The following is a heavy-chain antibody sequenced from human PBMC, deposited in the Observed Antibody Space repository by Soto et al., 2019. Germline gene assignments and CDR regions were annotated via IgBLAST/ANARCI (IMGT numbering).Heavy chain of an antibody. CDR3: ARANWFDP. Sequence: GGSLRLSCAASGFTFSSYSMNWVRQAPGKGLEWVSYISSSSSTIYYADSVKGRFTISRDNAKNSLYLQMNSLRAEDTAVYYCARANWFDPWGQGTLVTVSS. CDR1: GFTFSSYS. J-gene: IGHJ5*02. V-gene: IGHV3-48*01. CDR2: ISSSSSTI.